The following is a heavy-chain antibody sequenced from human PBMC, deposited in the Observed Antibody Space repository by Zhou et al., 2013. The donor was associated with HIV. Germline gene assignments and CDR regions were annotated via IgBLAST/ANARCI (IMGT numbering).Heavy chain of an antibody. CDR1: GGTFNNYA. D-gene: IGHD7-27*01. Sequence: QVQLVQSGAEVRRPGSSVKVSCKASGGTFNNYAFSWVRLAPGQGLEWLGDIVPIFNKPNYAQKFQRRVTITADEPTTTAYMELRSLTSDDTAVYHCAIKGTEDRGWFDPWGQGTLVTVSS. J-gene: IGHJ5*02. V-gene: IGHV1-69*12. CDR3: AIKGTEDRGWFDP. CDR2: IVPIFNKP.